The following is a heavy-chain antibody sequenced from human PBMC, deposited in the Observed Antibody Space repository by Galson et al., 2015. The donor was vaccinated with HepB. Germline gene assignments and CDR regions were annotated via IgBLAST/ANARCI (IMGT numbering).Heavy chain of an antibody. D-gene: IGHD6-19*01. CDR1: GFTFSSYS. V-gene: IGHV3-48*01. CDR3: VRAGGGWFYQFDS. CDR2: ISTSSSTI. J-gene: IGHJ4*02. Sequence: SLRLSCAASGFTFSSYSMNWVRQAPGKGLEWVSYISTSSSTISYADSVKGRFTISRDNAKNSLYLQVNSLRAEDTAVYYCVRAGGGWFYQFDSWGQGTLVTVSS.